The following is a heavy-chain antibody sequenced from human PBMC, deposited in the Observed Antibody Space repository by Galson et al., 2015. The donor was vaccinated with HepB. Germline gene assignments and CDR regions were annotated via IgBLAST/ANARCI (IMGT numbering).Heavy chain of an antibody. CDR3: VRQCSGTTCYSSDAFDM. CDR2: IHHSGST. CDR1: GGSISTYIW. Sequence: TLSLTCAVSGGSISTYIWWSWVRQPPGKGLEWIGEIHHSGSTNYNPSLKSRVTMSVDTSKNQFSLKLNSVTAADTAVYYCVRQCSGTTCYSSDAFDMWGQGTMVTVSS. J-gene: IGHJ3*02. D-gene: IGHD2-15*01. V-gene: IGHV4-4*02.